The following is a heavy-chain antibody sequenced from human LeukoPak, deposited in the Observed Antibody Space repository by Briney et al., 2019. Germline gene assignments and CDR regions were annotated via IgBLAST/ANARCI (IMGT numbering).Heavy chain of an antibody. V-gene: IGHV4-59*01. J-gene: IGHJ5*02. CDR2: IYYSGST. Sequence: SETLSLTCTVSGGSISSYTWNWIRQPPGKGLEWIGYIYYSGSTNYNPSLKSRVTISVDTSKNQFSLKLSSVTAADTAVYYCARHGTSGTNLNWFDPWGQGTLVTVSS. CDR3: ARHGTSGTNLNWFDP. D-gene: IGHD1-1*01. CDR1: GGSISSYT.